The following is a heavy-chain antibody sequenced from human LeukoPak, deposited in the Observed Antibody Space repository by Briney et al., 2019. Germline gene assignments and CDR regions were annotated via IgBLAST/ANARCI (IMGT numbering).Heavy chain of an antibody. CDR1: GFTFSSYA. Sequence: GGSLRLSCAASGFTFSSYAMSWVRQAPGKGLEWVSAISGSGGSTDYADSGKGRFTISRDNSKNTLYLQMNGLRAEDTAVYYCAKLQVGATAGSVSWGFDYWGQGTLVTVSS. CDR2: ISGSGGST. CDR3: AKLQVGATAGSVSWGFDY. J-gene: IGHJ4*02. D-gene: IGHD1-26*01. V-gene: IGHV3-23*01.